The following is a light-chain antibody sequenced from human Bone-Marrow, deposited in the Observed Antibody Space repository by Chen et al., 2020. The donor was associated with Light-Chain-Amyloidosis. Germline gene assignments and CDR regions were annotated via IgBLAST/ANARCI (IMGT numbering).Light chain of an antibody. CDR3: QSADSSGTYEGI. V-gene: IGLV3-25*03. J-gene: IGLJ2*01. CDR2: RDT. CDR1: DLPTKY. Sequence: SYELTQPPSVSVSPGQTARITCSGDDLPTKYAYWYQQKPGQAPVLVIHRDTERTWWISERFSGSSSGTTATLTISGVQAEDEADYHCQSADSSGTYEGIFGGGTKLTVL.